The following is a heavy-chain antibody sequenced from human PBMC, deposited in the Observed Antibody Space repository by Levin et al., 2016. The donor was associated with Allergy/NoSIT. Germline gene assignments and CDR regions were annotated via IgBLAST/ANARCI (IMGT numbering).Heavy chain of an antibody. V-gene: IGHV3-7*01. D-gene: IGHD6-13*01. CDR2: IKGDGSEK. Sequence: GESLKISCAASGFSFRSSYMSWVRQVPGKGLEWVANIKGDGSEKNYVDSVKGRFTIFRDNAKNSLYLQMSGLRVDDTAVYYCARTQRIAATYFFYYMDVWGKGTTVTVSS. CDR3: ARTQRIAATYFFYYMDV. J-gene: IGHJ6*03. CDR1: GFSFRSSY.